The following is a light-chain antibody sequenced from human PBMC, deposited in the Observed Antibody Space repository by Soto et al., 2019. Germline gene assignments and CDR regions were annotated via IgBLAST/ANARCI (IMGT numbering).Light chain of an antibody. CDR1: QPISSW. CDR2: PAS. CDR3: QQGYNFPRA. Sequence: DIQMTQSPSSISASVGDRVTITCRASQPISSWLAWYQQVPGHAPYLLIYPASTLQSGVPSRFSGSGSGTDVTLTINSLQPEDFATYYCQQGYNFPRAFGQGTRVEI. J-gene: IGKJ1*01. V-gene: IGKV1-12*01.